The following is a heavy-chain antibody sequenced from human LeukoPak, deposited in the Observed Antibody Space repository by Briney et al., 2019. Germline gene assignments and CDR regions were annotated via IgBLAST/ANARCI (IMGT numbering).Heavy chain of an antibody. D-gene: IGHD3-10*01. Sequence: GGSLRLSCAASGFALSSYWMSWVRQAPGKGLEWVANIKQDGSEKYYVDSVKGRFTISRDNAKNSLYLQMNSLRAEDTAVYYCARDSGYYGSGSYLHYYGMDVWGKGTTVTVSS. CDR1: GFALSSYW. CDR2: IKQDGSEK. J-gene: IGHJ6*04. CDR3: ARDSGYYGSGSYLHYYGMDV. V-gene: IGHV3-7*03.